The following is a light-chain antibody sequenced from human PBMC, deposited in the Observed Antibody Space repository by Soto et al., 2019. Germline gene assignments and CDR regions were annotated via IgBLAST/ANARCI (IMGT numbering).Light chain of an antibody. CDR3: SSYAGRNNFGV. CDR1: SSDVGGYNY. V-gene: IGLV2-8*01. CDR2: EVS. J-gene: IGLJ1*01. Sequence: QSVLTQPPSASGSPGQSVTISCTGTSSDVGGYNYVSWYQQHPGKAPKLMIYEVSKRPSGVPDRFSGSKSGNTASLTVSGLQAEDEADYYCSSYAGRNNFGVFGNGTKVTV.